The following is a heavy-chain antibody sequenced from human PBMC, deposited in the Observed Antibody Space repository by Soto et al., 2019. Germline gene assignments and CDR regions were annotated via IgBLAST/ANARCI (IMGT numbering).Heavy chain of an antibody. Sequence: QVQLVESGGGVVQLGRSLRLSCAASGFTFRSYGMHWVRQAPGKGLEWVTVISYDGSNKYYADSVKGRFTISRDNSKNTLYLQMHSLRPEDTALYYCAKGGVGSTSNAFDIWGQGTMVTVSS. V-gene: IGHV3-30*18. CDR2: ISYDGSNK. CDR1: GFTFRSYG. J-gene: IGHJ3*02. CDR3: AKGGVGSTSNAFDI. D-gene: IGHD1-26*01.